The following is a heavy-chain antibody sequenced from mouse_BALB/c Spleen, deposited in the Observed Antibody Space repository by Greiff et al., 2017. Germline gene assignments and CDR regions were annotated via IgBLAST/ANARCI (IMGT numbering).Heavy chain of an antibody. J-gene: IGHJ4*01. CDR3: ARVEYGNYIYAMDY. CDR1: GFTFSSYA. D-gene: IGHD2-10*02. CDR2: ISSGGST. V-gene: IGHV5-6-5*01. Sequence: EVHLVESGGGLVKPGGSLKLSCAASGFTFSSYAMSWVRQTPEKRLEWVASISSGGSTYYPDSVKGRFTISRDNARNILYLQMSSLRSEDTAMYYCARVEYGNYIYAMDYWGQGTSVTVSS.